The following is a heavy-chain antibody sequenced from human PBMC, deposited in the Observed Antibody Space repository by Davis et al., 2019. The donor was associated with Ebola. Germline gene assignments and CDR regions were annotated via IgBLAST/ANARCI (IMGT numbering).Heavy chain of an antibody. V-gene: IGHV1-18*01. CDR2: ISAYTGDT. CDR3: ARSRGWLFLYGMDV. J-gene: IGHJ6*02. D-gene: IGHD3-9*01. CDR1: GYTFTSCG. Sequence: AASVKVSCKASGYTFTSCGISWVRQAPGQGLEWMGWISAYTGDTNYAQKFQGRVTMTTDTSTSTAYMELRSLRSDDTAVYYCARSRGWLFLYGMDVWGQGTTVTVS.